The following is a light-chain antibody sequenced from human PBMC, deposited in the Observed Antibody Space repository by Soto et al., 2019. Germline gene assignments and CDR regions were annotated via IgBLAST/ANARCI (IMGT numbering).Light chain of an antibody. V-gene: IGLV1-44*01. CDR2: NNK. CDR3: ATWDDTRRSCV. CDR1: NSNIGTNA. Sequence: QSVLTQPPSASGTPGQRVTISCSGSNSNIGTNAVNWYHQIPGTAPKLLIYNNKQRPSGVPDRFSGSKSGTSDSLTISGLPSEDEDDYPCATWDDTRRSCVFGGGTKLTVL. J-gene: IGLJ3*02.